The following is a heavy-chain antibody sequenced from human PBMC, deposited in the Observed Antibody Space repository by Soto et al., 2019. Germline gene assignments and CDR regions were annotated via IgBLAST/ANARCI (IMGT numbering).Heavy chain of an antibody. D-gene: IGHD3-16*01. CDR1: GDSVSNDNYY. Sequence: PSETLSLTCAVSGDSVSNDNYYWSWIRQPPGKGLEWIGYIYYSGITNYNSYLKSRLSLSVDMSKNQFSLKLASVTAADTAMYFCARSQRGRTAFTFDYWGQGALVTVSS. J-gene: IGHJ4*02. CDR2: IYYSGIT. V-gene: IGHV4-61*01. CDR3: ARSQRGRTAFTFDY.